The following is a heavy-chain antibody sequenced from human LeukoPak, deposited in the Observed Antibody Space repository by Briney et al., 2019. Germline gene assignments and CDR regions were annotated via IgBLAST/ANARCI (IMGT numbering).Heavy chain of an antibody. Sequence: SETLSLTCAVSGYSISSGYHWAWIRQPPGKGPELIGSIYYRGNAYYNPSLKSRVTISLDTSKNQFSLKLSSVTAADTAVYYCARDMGYYRMDVWGEGTTVIVSS. J-gene: IGHJ6*04. CDR3: ARDMGYYRMDV. CDR2: IYYRGNA. V-gene: IGHV4-38-2*02. D-gene: IGHD3-10*01. CDR1: GYSISSGYH.